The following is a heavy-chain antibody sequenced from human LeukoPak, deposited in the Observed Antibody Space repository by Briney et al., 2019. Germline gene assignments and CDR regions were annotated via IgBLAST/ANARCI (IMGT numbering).Heavy chain of an antibody. V-gene: IGHV4-39*07. D-gene: IGHD1-20*01. J-gene: IGHJ3*02. CDR1: GGSISSSSYY. CDR2: IYYSGST. Sequence: SETLSLTCTVSGGSISSSSYYWGWIRQPPGKGLEWIGSIYYSGSTYYNPSLKSRVTISVDTSKNQFSLKLSSVTAADTAVYYCARSMYNWNPNDAFDIWGQGTMVTVSS. CDR3: ARSMYNWNPNDAFDI.